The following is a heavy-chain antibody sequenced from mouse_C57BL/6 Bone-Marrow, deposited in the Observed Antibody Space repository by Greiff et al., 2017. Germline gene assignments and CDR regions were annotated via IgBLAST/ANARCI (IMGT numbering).Heavy chain of an antibody. J-gene: IGHJ2*01. CDR3: AAYDHYYGSSYPSDY. D-gene: IGHD1-1*01. CDR2: IYPRSGNT. Sequence: VKLVESGAELARPGASVKLSSKASGYTFTSYGISWVKQRTGQGLEWIGEIYPRSGNTYYNEKFKGKATLTADKSSSTAYMELRSLTSEDSAVYFCAAYDHYYGSSYPSDYWGQGTTLTVSS. V-gene: IGHV1-81*01. CDR1: GYTFTSYG.